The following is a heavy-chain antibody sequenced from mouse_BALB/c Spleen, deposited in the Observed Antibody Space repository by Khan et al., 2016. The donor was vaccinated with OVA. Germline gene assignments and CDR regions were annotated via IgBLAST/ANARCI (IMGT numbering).Heavy chain of an antibody. D-gene: IGHD1-2*01. J-gene: IGHJ3*01. CDR2: IFPNNGGT. CDR3: ARSGYGSFAY. Sequence: EVQLQESGPELVKPGASVQISCKASGYTFTDYNMDWVKQSHGESLEWIGYIFPNNGGTGYNPKFKTKATLTVDNSSSTAYMELRSLTSEDSAVYYSARSGYGSFAYWGQGTRVTVSA. V-gene: IGHV1S29*02. CDR1: GYTFTDYN.